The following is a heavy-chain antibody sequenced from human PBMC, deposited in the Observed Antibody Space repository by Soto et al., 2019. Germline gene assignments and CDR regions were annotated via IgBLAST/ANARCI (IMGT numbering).Heavy chain of an antibody. Sequence: AAVKVSCKASGYTFTSYYMHWVRQAPGQGLEWMGIINPSGGSTSYAQKFQGRVTMTRDTSTSTVYMELSSLRSEDTAVYYCARDRLVISINYYYGMDVWGQGTTVTVSS. J-gene: IGHJ6*02. CDR3: ARDRLVISINYYYGMDV. D-gene: IGHD3-9*01. CDR1: GYTFTSYY. CDR2: INPSGGST. V-gene: IGHV1-46*01.